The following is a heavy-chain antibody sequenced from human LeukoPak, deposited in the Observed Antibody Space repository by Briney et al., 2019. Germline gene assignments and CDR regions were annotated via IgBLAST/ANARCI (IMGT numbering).Heavy chain of an antibody. Sequence: GGSLRLSCAASEFTFRYAWMTWVRQAPGKGLKWFGRIKSKPDNGTTDYAALVIGRFTISRDDSKISLYPQMNSLKAVDTAVYFCTVDPEVYYIDVWGQGTMVTVSS. D-gene: IGHD2-8*01. J-gene: IGHJ4*02. CDR2: IKSKPDNGTT. CDR3: TVDPEVYYIDV. V-gene: IGHV3-15*01. CDR1: EFTFRYAW.